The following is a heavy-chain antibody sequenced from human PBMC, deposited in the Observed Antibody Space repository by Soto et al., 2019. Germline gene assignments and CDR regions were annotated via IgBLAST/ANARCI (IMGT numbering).Heavy chain of an antibody. Sequence: EVQLLESGGGLVQPGGSLRLSCAASGLIFSNYVMSWVRQAPGKGLEWVSGISGSGGSTYYADSVKGRFTISRDNSEKTLYLQMNSLRVDDTAVYFCAKVSSGGDYWGQGTLVTVSS. D-gene: IGHD6-19*01. CDR2: ISGSGGST. V-gene: IGHV3-23*01. J-gene: IGHJ4*02. CDR1: GLIFSNYV. CDR3: AKVSSGGDY.